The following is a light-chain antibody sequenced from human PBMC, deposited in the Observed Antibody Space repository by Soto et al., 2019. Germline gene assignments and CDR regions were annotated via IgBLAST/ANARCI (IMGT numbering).Light chain of an antibody. J-gene: IGKJ2*01. CDR1: QGISGN. V-gene: IGKV1-39*01. CDR2: AAS. Sequence: DIQMTQSPSSLSASVGDRVTITCRASQGISGNLNWYQQKPGKAPKLLIYAASSLQSGVPSRFSGSGSGTDFTLTISSLQPEDFATYYCQQSYSTPYTFGQGTKLEIK. CDR3: QQSYSTPYT.